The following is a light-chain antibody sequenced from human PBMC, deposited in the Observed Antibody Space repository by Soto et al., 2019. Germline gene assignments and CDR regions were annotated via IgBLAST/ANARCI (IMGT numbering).Light chain of an antibody. CDR1: QSLVYSNGNTY. V-gene: IGKV2-30*01. J-gene: IGKJ5*01. CDR3: MQGTHWIT. CDR2: KVS. Sequence: DVVLTQSPLSLPVTLGQPASISCRSSQSLVYSNGNTYLNWFHQRPGQSPRRLIYKVSNRDSGVPDRFSGSGSGTDYTLTISRVEAEDVGVYYCMQGTHWITFGQGTRLEIK.